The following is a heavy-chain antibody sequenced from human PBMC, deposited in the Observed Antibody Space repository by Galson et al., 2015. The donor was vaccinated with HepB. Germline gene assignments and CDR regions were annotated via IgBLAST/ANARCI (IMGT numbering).Heavy chain of an antibody. CDR3: AHARRRGREGCGSACYYFHY. J-gene: IGHJ4*02. CDR1: GGTFSSYA. CDR2: IIPIFGTA. D-gene: IGHD2-21*02. V-gene: IGHV1-69*13. Sequence: SVKVSCKASGGTFSSYAISWVRQAPGQGLEWMGGIIPIFGTANYAQKFQGRVTITADESTSTAYMELSSLRSEDTAVYYCAHARRRGREGCGSACYYFHYWGQGILVTVSS.